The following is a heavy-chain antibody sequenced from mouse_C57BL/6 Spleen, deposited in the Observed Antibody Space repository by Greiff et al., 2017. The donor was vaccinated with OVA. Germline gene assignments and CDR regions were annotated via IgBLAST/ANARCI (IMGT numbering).Heavy chain of an antibody. D-gene: IGHD1-1*01. CDR3: TSSTVVAKYFEG. V-gene: IGHV14-4*01. CDR1: GFNIKDDY. Sequence: EVQLQQSGAELVRPGASVKLSCTASGFNIKDDYMHWVKQRPEQGLEWIGWIDPENGDTEYASKFQGKATITADTSSNTAYLQLSSLTSEDTAVYYCTSSTVVAKYFEGWGTGTTVTVSS. J-gene: IGHJ1*03. CDR2: IDPENGDT.